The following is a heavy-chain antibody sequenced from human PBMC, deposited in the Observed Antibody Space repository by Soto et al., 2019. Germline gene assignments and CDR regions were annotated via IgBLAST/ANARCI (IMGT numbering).Heavy chain of an antibody. CDR3: STDRNWFDP. CDR1: GLTFSTAW. V-gene: IGHV3-15*01. CDR2: IKSKNDEGTV. Sequence: VYLVESGGGLVKPGGSLRLSCAASGLTFSTAWMSWLRQTPGTGLEWVGRIKSKNDEGTVEYAEVVKGRFTISRDDSKNTLYLQIDSLKPEDTAVYYCSTDRNWFDPWSQGTLVTVSS. J-gene: IGHJ5*02.